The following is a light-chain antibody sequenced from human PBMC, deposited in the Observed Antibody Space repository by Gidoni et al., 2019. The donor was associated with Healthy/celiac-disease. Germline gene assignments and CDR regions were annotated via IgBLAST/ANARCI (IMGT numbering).Light chain of an antibody. V-gene: IGKV1-39*01. CDR2: AAS. J-gene: IGKJ2*04. CDR3: QQSYSTLGS. CDR1: QSISSY. Sequence: GDRVTITCRASQSISSYFNWYQQKPGKAPKLLIYAASSLQSGVPARFSGSGSGTDFTLTISSLQPEDCATYYCQQSYSTLGSFGEGTKLEIK.